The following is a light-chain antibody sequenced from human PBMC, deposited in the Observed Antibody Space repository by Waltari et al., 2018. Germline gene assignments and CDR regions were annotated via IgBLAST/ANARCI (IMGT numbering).Light chain of an antibody. CDR1: SGSIASNY. Sequence: NFMLTQPHSVSESPGKTVTISCTGSSGSIASNYVQWYQQRPGSAPTTVIYEDNQSPSGVPDRFSGSIDSSSNSASLTISGLKTEDEADYYCQSYDSSNRGVFGGGTKLTVL. J-gene: IGLJ3*02. V-gene: IGLV6-57*02. CDR3: QSYDSSNRGV. CDR2: EDN.